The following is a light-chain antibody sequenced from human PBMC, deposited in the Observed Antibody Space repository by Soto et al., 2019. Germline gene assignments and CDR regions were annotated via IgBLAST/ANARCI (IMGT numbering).Light chain of an antibody. CDR3: QQLNSSPRT. J-gene: IGKJ4*01. Sequence: DIQLTQSPSFLSASVGDRVTITCRASQGISTYLAWYQQKPGKAPNLLIYAASTLQSGVPSRFSGSGSGTEFTLTISSLQPEDFATYYCQQLNSSPRTFGGGTKVEIK. V-gene: IGKV1-9*01. CDR1: QGISTY. CDR2: AAS.